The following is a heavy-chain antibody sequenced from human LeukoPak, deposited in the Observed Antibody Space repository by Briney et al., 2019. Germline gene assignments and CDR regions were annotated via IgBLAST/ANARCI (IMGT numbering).Heavy chain of an antibody. V-gene: IGHV1-24*01. CDR1: GYTLTELS. Sequence: ASVTVSCTVSGYTLTELSMHWVRQAPGKGLEWMGGFDPEDDETIYAQKFQGRVTMTEDTSTDTAYMELSSLRSKDTAVYYCARGYYDSSGYRFDPWGQGTLVTVSS. CDR2: FDPEDDET. J-gene: IGHJ5*02. CDR3: ARGYYDSSGYRFDP. D-gene: IGHD3-22*01.